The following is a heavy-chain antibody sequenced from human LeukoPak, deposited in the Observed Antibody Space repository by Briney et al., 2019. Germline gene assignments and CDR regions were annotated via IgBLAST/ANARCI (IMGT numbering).Heavy chain of an antibody. CDR1: GFTFDDYG. CDR3: ARDRGGGVVIIPPYYFDY. Sequence: GGSLRLSCAASGFTFDDYGMSWVRQAPGKGLEWVSGINWNGGSTGYADSVKGRFTISRDNAKNSLYLQMNSLRAEDTALYYCARDRGGGVVIIPPYYFDYWGQGTLVTVS. J-gene: IGHJ4*02. V-gene: IGHV3-20*04. CDR2: INWNGGST. D-gene: IGHD3-3*01.